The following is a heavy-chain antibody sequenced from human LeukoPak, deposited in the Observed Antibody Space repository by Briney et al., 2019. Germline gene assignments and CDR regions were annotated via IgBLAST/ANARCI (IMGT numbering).Heavy chain of an antibody. D-gene: IGHD3-22*01. CDR2: INHSGST. Sequence: SQTLSLTCAVSGGSISSGGYSWSWIRQPPGKGLEWIGYINHSGSTNYNPSLKSRVTISVDTSKNQFSLKLSSVTAADTAVYYCARGVAWLTRFDLWGRGTLVTVSS. CDR1: GGSISSGGYS. V-gene: IGHV4-30-2*01. J-gene: IGHJ2*01. CDR3: ARGVAWLTRFDL.